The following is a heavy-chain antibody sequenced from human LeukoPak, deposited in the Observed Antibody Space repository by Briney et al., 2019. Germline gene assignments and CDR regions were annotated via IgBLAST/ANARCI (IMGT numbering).Heavy chain of an antibody. J-gene: IGHJ4*02. CDR1: GFTFSSYG. CDR3: AREAGGYLKEYYFDY. Sequence: GGSLRLSCAASGFTFSSYGMHWVRQAPGKGLEWVAVISYDGSNKYYADSVKGRFTISRDNSKNTLYLQMNSLRAEDTAVYYCAREAGGYLKEYYFDYWGQGTLVTVSS. CDR2: ISYDGSNK. D-gene: IGHD5-12*01. V-gene: IGHV3-30*19.